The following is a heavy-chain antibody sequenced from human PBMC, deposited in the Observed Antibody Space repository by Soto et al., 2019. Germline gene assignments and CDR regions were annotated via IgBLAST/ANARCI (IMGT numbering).Heavy chain of an antibody. CDR1: GGSLNSYY. V-gene: IGHV4-59*01. CDR2: VSSTGST. CDR3: ARFSPPRKSYDSNPGWFDP. Sequence: TSETLSLTCTVSGGSLNSYYWTWIRQSPGKGLEWIGYVSSTGSTNYNPSLKSRVILSLDTSTSEVSLSLTSVTAADAAVYFCARFSPPRKSYDSNPGWFDPWGQGIMVNVSS. J-gene: IGHJ5*02. D-gene: IGHD3-22*01.